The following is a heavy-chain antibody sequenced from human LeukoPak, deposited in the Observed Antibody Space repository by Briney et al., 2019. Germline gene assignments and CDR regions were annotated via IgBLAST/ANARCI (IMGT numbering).Heavy chain of an antibody. D-gene: IGHD3-22*01. CDR3: ARASMIGSSGAFDI. CDR2: ISAYNGNT. J-gene: IGHJ3*02. CDR1: GYTFTSYG. Sequence: GASVKVSYKASGYTFTSYGISWVRQAPGQGLEWMGWISAYNGNTNYAQKLQGRVTMTIDTSTSTAYMELRSLRSDDTAVYYCARASMIGSSGAFDIWGQGTMVTVSS. V-gene: IGHV1-18*01.